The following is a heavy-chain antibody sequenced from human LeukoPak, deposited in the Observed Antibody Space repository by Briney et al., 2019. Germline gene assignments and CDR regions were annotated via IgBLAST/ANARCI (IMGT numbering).Heavy chain of an antibody. V-gene: IGHV3-21*05. J-gene: IGHJ4*02. CDR2: INTDSSDI. CDR3: ARDTFQPGLIDS. D-gene: IGHD2-2*01. CDR1: GFTFSRYA. Sequence: GGSLRLSCAASGFTFSRYAMNWVRQAPGKGMQWVSYINTDSSDIHYADSVKGRFTISRDNARNTLYLQLSSLRAEDSAVYYCARDTFQPGLIDSWGQGTLVTVSS.